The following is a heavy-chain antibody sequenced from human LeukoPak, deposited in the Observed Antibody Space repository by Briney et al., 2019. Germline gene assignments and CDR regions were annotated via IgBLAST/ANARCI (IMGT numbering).Heavy chain of an antibody. D-gene: IGHD3-10*01. V-gene: IGHV3-74*01. CDR2: LNSDGTIT. Sequence: SGXXXSSYXXXXVRXAPGXXXVWVSCLNSDGTITNYGDSVKGRFTISRDNANNTLYLQMHSLGAEDTAVYYCVRDGLLWFGGSTWGQGTMVTVSS. J-gene: IGHJ3*01. CDR1: GXXXSSYX. CDR3: VRDGLLWFGGST.